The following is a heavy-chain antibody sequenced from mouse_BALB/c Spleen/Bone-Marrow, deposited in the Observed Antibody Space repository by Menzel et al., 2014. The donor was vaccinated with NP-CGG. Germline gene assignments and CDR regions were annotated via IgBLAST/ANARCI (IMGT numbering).Heavy chain of an antibody. CDR3: ARPYDFGAWFAY. CDR1: GFTFSSYG. CDR2: ISSGGSYT. Sequence: VQLQQSGGDLVKPGGSLKLSCAASGFTFSSYGMSWVRQTPDKRLEWVATISSGGSYTYYPDSVKGRFTISRDNAKNTLYLQMNRLKSEDTAMYYCARPYDFGAWFAYWGQGIQVTGS. J-gene: IGHJ3*01. D-gene: IGHD2-4*01. V-gene: IGHV5-6*01.